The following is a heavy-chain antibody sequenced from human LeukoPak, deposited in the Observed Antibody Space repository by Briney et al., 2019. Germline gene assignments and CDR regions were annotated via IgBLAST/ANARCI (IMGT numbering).Heavy chain of an antibody. CDR3: ARGVYVAAAQYGY. CDR2: IYYSGTT. Sequence: SETLSLTCTVSGCSISSYYWSWIRQPPGKGLEWIGYIYYSGTTNYNPSLKSRVTISVDTSKNQFSLKLSSVTAADTAVYYCARGVYVAAAQYGYWGQGTLVTVSS. J-gene: IGHJ4*02. D-gene: IGHD6-13*01. CDR1: GCSISSYY. V-gene: IGHV4-59*01.